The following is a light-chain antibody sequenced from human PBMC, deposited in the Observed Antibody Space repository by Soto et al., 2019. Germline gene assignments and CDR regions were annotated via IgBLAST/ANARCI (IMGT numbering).Light chain of an antibody. Sequence: IVMTQSPATLSVSPGEIATLSFRAAQSVGTRLAWYQHKTGQAPRLLISGASSRATGIPDRFTGSGSETSFTLTISRLEPEDFALYYCQHYQSGHPITFGQGTRLEIK. J-gene: IGKJ5*01. CDR1: QSVGTR. V-gene: IGKV3-20*01. CDR2: GAS. CDR3: QHYQSGHPIT.